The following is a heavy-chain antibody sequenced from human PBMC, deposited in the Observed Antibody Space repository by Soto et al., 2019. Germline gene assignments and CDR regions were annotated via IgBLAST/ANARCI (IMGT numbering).Heavy chain of an antibody. V-gene: IGHV1-69*01. CDR1: GGTFSSYA. J-gene: IGHJ6*02. CDR2: IIPIFGTA. Sequence: QVQLVQSGAEVKKPGSSVKVSCKASGGTFSSYAISWVRQAPGQGLEWMGGIIPIFGTANYAQKFQGRVTITADESTSTAYMELSSLRSEDTAVYYCARDPGPTGTTGGAYYYYYGMDVWGQGTTVTVSS. CDR3: ARDPGPTGTTGGAYYYYYGMDV. D-gene: IGHD1-1*01.